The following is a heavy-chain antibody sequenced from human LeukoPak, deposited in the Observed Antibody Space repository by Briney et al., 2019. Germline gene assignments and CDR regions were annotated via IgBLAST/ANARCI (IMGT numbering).Heavy chain of an antibody. CDR1: GFTFNSYW. CDR2: INGDGSRT. V-gene: IGHV3-74*01. J-gene: IGHJ3*02. CDR3: ARVPGMPDAFDI. Sequence: GGSLRLSCAASGFTFNSYWMYWVRQAPGKGLVWVSRINGDGSRTSYADSVKGRCTISRDNAKNTLYLQMNSLRVEDTAVYYCARVPGMPDAFDIWGQGTMVTVSS. D-gene: IGHD1-26*01.